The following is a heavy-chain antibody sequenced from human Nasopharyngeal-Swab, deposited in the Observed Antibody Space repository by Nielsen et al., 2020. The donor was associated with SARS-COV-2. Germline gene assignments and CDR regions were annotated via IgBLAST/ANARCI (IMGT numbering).Heavy chain of an antibody. CDR2: INPDTGAT. D-gene: IGHD6-13*01. Sequence: ASVKVSCKASGYSFTGYYLHWVRQAPGQGLEWMGWINPDTGATNYAEKFQGRVTMTSDMALSTAYMEMSRLRSDDTAMYYCARDRSASWSALDVWGKGTTVTVSS. CDR3: ARDRSASWSALDV. CDR1: GYSFTGYY. V-gene: IGHV1-2*02. J-gene: IGHJ6*04.